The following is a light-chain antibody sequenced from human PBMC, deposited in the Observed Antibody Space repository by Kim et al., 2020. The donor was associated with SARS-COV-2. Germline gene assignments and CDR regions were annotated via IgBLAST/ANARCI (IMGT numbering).Light chain of an antibody. V-gene: IGKV3-11*01. J-gene: IGKJ2*01. CDR3: QQRSNWPPLYT. CDR2: DAS. Sequence: PGERATLSCRASQSVSSYLAWYQQKPGQAPRLLIYDASNRATGIPARFSGSGSGTDFTLTISSLEPEDFAVYYCQQRSNWPPLYTFGQGTKLEI. CDR1: QSVSSY.